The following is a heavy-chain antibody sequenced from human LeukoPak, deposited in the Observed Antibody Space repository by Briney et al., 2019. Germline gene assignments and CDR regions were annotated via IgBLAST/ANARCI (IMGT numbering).Heavy chain of an antibody. J-gene: IGHJ5*02. CDR3: ARVHPKYQLLP. CDR1: GGSISSGDYY. V-gene: IGHV4-30-4*02. CDR2: IYYSGST. Sequence: SETLSLTCTVSGGSISSGDYYWSWIRQPPGKGLEWIGYIYYSGSTYYNPSLKSRVTISVDTSKNQFSLKLSSVTAADTAVYYCARVHPKYQLLPWGQGTLVTVSS. D-gene: IGHD2-2*01.